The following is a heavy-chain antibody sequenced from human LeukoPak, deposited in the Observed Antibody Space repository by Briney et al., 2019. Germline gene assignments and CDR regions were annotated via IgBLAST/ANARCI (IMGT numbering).Heavy chain of an antibody. D-gene: IGHD2-2*01. CDR1: DGSISSYY. V-gene: IGHV4-59*01. Sequence: SETLYLTCTVSDGSISSYYWSWIRQSPGKGLEWIGYIYYSGSTNYNPSLKSRVTISVDTSKNQFSLKLSSVTAADTAVYYCARGYCRGTSCNRYTFDMWGQGTMVTVSS. CDR3: ARGYCRGTSCNRYTFDM. CDR2: IYYSGST. J-gene: IGHJ3*02.